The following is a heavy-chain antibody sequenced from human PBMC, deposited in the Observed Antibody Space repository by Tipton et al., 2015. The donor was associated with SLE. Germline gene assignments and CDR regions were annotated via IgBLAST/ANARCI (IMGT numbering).Heavy chain of an antibody. V-gene: IGHV4-34*01. CDR3: ARVMRGGSPARAFDI. CDR1: GGSSSSYF. Sequence: TLSLTCTVSGGSSSSYFWTWIRQPPGKGLEWIGEINHSGSTNYNPSLKSRVTMSVDTSKNQFSLKLTSMTAADTAVHYCARVMRGGSPARAFDIWGQGTMVTVSS. D-gene: IGHD1-26*01. CDR2: INHSGST. J-gene: IGHJ3*02.